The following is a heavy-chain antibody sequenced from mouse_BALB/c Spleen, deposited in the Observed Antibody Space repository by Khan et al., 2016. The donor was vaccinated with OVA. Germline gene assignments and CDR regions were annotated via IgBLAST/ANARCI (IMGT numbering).Heavy chain of an antibody. V-gene: IGHV1-4*01. J-gene: IGHJ3*01. D-gene: IGHD2-14*01. Sequence: VQLQQSGAELARPGASVKMSCKASGYTFTTYTMHWVKQRPGQGLEWIGYINPSNGYTNYNQKFKDKSTLTADKSPSTAYMQLSSLTSDYSAVXYCAREGAYYRSDGWFSYWGQGTLVTVSA. CDR2: INPSNGYT. CDR1: GYTFTTYT. CDR3: AREGAYYRSDGWFSY.